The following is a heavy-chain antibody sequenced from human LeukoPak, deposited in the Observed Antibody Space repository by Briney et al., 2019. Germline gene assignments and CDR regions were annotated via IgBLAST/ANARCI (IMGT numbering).Heavy chain of an antibody. D-gene: IGHD6-6*01. CDR3: ARKPGLAGRVYSSSPGYFDY. Sequence: PSETLSLTCAVYGGSFSGYYWSWIRQPPGKGLEWIGEINHSGSTNYNPSLKSRVTISVDTSKNQFSLKLSSVTAADTAVYYCARKPGLAGRVYSSSPGYFDYWGQGTLVTVSS. J-gene: IGHJ4*02. CDR1: GGSFSGYY. V-gene: IGHV4-34*01. CDR2: INHSGST.